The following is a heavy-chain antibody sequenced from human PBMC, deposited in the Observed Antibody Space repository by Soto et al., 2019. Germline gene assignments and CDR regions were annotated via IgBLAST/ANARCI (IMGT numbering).Heavy chain of an antibody. CDR2: ISYDGSNK. J-gene: IGHJ5*02. D-gene: IGHD1-20*01. CDR1: GFTFSSYG. V-gene: IGHV3-30*18. CDR3: AKDHDPHITGISDL. Sequence: GGSLRLSCAASGFTFSSYGMHWVRQAPGKGLEWVAVISYDGSNKYYADSVKGRFTISRDNSKNTLYLQMNSLRAEDTAVYYCAKDHDPHITGISDLWGKGTLVTVSS.